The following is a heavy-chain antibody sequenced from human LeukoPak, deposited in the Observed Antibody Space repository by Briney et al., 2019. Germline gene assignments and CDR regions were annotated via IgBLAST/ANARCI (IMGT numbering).Heavy chain of an antibody. CDR1: GFTFSSYS. CDR2: ISSSSSYI. CDR3: ARGRKNERFSGSDTN. J-gene: IGHJ4*02. V-gene: IGHV3-21*01. Sequence: GGSLRLSCAASGFTFSSYSMNWVRQAPGKGLEWVASISSSSSYIYYADSVKGRFTISRDNAKNSLYLQMNSRRAEDTAVYYCARGRKNERFSGSDTNWGQGTLVTVSS. D-gene: IGHD1-26*01.